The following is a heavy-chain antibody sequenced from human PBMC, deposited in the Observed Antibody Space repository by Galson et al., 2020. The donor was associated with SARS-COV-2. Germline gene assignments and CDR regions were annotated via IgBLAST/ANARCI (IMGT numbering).Heavy chain of an antibody. V-gene: IGHV3-33*01. J-gene: IGHJ5*02. Sequence: GESLKISCAASGFTFSSYGMHWVRQAPGKGLEWVAVIWYDGSNKYYADSVKGRFTISRDNSKNTLYQQMNSLRAEDTAVYYCARDYSGSPFDPWGQGTLVTVSS. CDR1: GFTFSSYG. CDR2: IWYDGSNK. D-gene: IGHD1-26*01. CDR3: ARDYSGSPFDP.